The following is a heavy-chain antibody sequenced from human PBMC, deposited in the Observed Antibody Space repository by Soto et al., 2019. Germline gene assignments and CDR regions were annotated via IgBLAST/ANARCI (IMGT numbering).Heavy chain of an antibody. CDR3: ARTAAVYSNTMHPAEIFQP. D-gene: IGHD6-13*01. CDR2: IIPILGIP. Sequence: QVQLVQSGAEVKKPGSSVKVSCQASGGTFNSYTITWVRQAPGQGLEWMGRIIPILGIPKYAKTFQGRVTITADKSTSTVYMELSSLKYEDTAVYYFARTAAVYSNTMHPAEIFQPWGQGTLVTDSS. CDR1: GGTFNSYT. J-gene: IGHJ1*01. V-gene: IGHV1-69*02.